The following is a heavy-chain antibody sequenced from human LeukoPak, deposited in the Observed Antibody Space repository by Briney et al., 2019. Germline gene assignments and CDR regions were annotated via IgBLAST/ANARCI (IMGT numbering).Heavy chain of an antibody. V-gene: IGHV3-74*01. D-gene: IGHD3-22*01. CDR1: GFTFSSYR. CDR3: ARTQTYYYDSSGYYAGY. Sequence: PGGSLRLSCAASGFTFSSYRMNWVRQAPGKGLVWVSHINSDGSVTNYADSVKGRFTISRDNAKNSLYLQMNSLRAEDTAVYYCARTQTYYYDSSGYYAGYWGQGTLVTVSS. CDR2: INSDGSVT. J-gene: IGHJ4*02.